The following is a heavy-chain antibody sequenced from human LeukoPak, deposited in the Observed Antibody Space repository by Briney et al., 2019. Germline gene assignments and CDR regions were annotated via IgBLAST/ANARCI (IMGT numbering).Heavy chain of an antibody. D-gene: IGHD3-10*01. Sequence: SQTLSLTCTVSGGSISSGGYYWSWIRQHPGKGLEWIGYIYYSGSTYYNPSLKSRVTISVDTSKNQFSLKLSSVTAADTAVYYCARDPKLLWFGEADAFDIWGQGTMVTVSS. CDR1: GGSISSGGYY. CDR3: ARDPKLLWFGEADAFDI. V-gene: IGHV4-31*03. CDR2: IYYSGST. J-gene: IGHJ3*02.